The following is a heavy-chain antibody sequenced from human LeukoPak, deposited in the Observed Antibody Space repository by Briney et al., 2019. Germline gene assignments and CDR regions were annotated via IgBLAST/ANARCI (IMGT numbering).Heavy chain of an antibody. D-gene: IGHD1-26*01. CDR1: GGSISSTSYF. V-gene: IGHV4-39*01. Sequence: PSETLSLTCTVSGGSISSTSYFWGWIRQPAGKGLEWIGSIYYSGTTYYNPSLKSRVTISADTSKNQFSLKLTSVTAADTAVYYCARRPGGIYPLAYYYDFWGQGTLVTVSS. J-gene: IGHJ4*02. CDR2: IYYSGTT. CDR3: ARRPGGIYPLAYYYDF.